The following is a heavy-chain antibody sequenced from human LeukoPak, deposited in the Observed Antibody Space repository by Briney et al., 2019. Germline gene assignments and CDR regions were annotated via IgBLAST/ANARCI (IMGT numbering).Heavy chain of an antibody. CDR2: IYTSGST. J-gene: IGHJ3*02. Sequence: SQTLSLTCTVSGGSISSGSYYWSWIRQPAGKGLEWIGRIYTSGSTNYNPSLKSRVTISVDTSKNQFSLKLSSVTAADTAVYYCTTEGAYYDILTGYHGAFDIWGQGTMVTVSS. CDR1: GGSISSGSYY. CDR3: TTEGAYYDILTGYHGAFDI. V-gene: IGHV4-61*02. D-gene: IGHD3-9*01.